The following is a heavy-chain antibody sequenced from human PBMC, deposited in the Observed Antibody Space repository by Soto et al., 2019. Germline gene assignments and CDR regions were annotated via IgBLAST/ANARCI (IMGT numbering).Heavy chain of an antibody. J-gene: IGHJ3*01. D-gene: IGHD2-15*01. CDR3: ARDHEGLGYCSGGPCYPRVFDV. Sequence: PGESLKISCKGSGYSFAGYWITWVRQKPGKGLEWMGRIDPSDSQTYYSPSFRGHVTISATKSITTVFLQWSSLRASDTAMYYCARDHEGLGYCSGGPCYPRVFDVWGPGTMVTVSS. CDR2: IDPSDSQT. V-gene: IGHV5-10-1*01. CDR1: GYSFAGYW.